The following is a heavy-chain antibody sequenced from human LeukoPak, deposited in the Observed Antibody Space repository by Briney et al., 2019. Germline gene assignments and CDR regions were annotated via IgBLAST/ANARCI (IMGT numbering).Heavy chain of an antibody. V-gene: IGHV4-61*01. CDR1: GGSISSSSYY. CDR3: ARDSMITFGGTHYMDV. D-gene: IGHD3-16*01. Sequence: SETLPLTCTVSGGSISSSSYYWSWIRQPPGKGLEWIGYIYYSGSTNYNPSLKSRVTVSVDTSKNQFSLKLSSVTAADTAVYYCARDSMITFGGTHYMDVWGKGTTVTVSS. CDR2: IYYSGST. J-gene: IGHJ6*03.